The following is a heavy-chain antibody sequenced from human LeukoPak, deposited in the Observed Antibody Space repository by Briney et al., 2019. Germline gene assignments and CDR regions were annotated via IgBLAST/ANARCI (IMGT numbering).Heavy chain of an antibody. CDR1: GFTFSSYA. J-gene: IGHJ1*01. D-gene: IGHD4-17*01. CDR3: AKDPSTVTSEYFQH. CDR2: ISGSGGST. Sequence: GGSLRLSCAASGFTFSSYAMGWVRQAPGKGLEWVSAISGSGGSTYYADSVKGRFSISRDNSKNTLYLQMNSLRAEDTAVYYCAKDPSTVTSEYFQHWGQGTLVTVSS. V-gene: IGHV3-23*01.